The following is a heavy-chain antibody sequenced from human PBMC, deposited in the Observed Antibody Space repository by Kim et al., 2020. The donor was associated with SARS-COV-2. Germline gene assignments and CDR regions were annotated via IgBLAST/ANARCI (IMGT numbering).Heavy chain of an antibody. Sequence: GGSLRLSCAASGFTFSSYSMNWVRQAPGKGLEWVSSISSSSSYIYYADSVKGRFTISRDNAKNSLYLQMNSLRAEDTAVYYCARVGGITSTNYGMDVWGQGTTVTVSS. J-gene: IGHJ6*02. D-gene: IGHD3-10*01. CDR2: ISSSSSYI. CDR1: GFTFSSYS. CDR3: ARVGGITSTNYGMDV. V-gene: IGHV3-21*01.